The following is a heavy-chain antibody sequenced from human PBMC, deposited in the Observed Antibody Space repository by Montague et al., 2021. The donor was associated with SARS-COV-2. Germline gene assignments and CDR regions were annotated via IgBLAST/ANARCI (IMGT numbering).Heavy chain of an antibody. Sequence: SLRLSCAASGFTFSSYAINWVRQAPGKGLEWVAFISYDGSNKYYIDSVKGRFTISRDNSKNTLYLQMISLRAEDTAVYYCARNFVVVSVMGDFYYHNMDVWGKGTTVTVSS. CDR2: ISYDGSNK. CDR1: GFTFSSYA. J-gene: IGHJ6*04. V-gene: IGHV3-30*04. CDR3: ARNFVVVSVMGDFYYHNMDV. D-gene: IGHD2-15*01.